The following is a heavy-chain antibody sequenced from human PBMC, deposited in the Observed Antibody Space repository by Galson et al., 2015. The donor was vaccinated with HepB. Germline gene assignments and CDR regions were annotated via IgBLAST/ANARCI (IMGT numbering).Heavy chain of an antibody. D-gene: IGHD2-2*01. Sequence: SVKVSCKASGGTFTGYYMHWVRQAPGQGLEWMGWINPNSGGTNYAQKFQGWVTMTRDTSISTAYMELSRLRSDDTAVYYCARSCSSTSCGAGDYYGMDVWGQGTTVTVSS. CDR1: GGTFTGYY. J-gene: IGHJ6*02. V-gene: IGHV1-2*04. CDR3: ARSCSSTSCGAGDYYGMDV. CDR2: INPNSGGT.